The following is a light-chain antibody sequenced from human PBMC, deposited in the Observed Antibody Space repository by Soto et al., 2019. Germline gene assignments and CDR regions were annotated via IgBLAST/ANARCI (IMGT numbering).Light chain of an antibody. V-gene: IGKV1-33*01. Sequence: DIQMTQSPSSLSASVGDRVTITCQASQDISNYLNWYQQKPGKAPQLLIYDASHLETGVPSRFSGGGSGTYFTFTISSLQPEDVATYYCQRYDHLRPRLTFGGGTKVQIK. CDR2: DAS. CDR1: QDISNY. J-gene: IGKJ4*01. CDR3: QRYDHLRPRLT.